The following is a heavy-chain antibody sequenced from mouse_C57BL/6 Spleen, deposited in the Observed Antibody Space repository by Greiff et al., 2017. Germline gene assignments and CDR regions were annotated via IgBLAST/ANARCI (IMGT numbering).Heavy chain of an antibody. J-gene: IGHJ1*03. V-gene: IGHV5-6*01. Sequence: EVMLVESGGDLVKPGGSLKLSCAASGFTFSSYGMSWVSQTPDKRLEWVATISSGGSYTYYTDSVKGRFTISRDNAKNTLYLQMSSLKSEDTAMYYCARQYDYDDGGYFDFWGTGTTVTVSS. CDR1: GFTFSSYG. CDR3: ARQYDYDDGGYFDF. CDR2: ISSGGSYT. D-gene: IGHD2-4*01.